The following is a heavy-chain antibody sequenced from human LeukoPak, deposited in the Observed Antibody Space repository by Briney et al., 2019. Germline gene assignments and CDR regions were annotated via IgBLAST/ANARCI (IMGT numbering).Heavy chain of an antibody. J-gene: IGHJ4*02. V-gene: IGHV4-59*12. CDR1: GGSIRIYY. CDR2: IYYSGSI. Sequence: SDTLSLTCTVSGGSIRIYYGSWIRQPPGKGREGIGYIYYSGSINYNRYIKSRVTISVDTSKSQFSLKLSSVTAADTAVYYCARAGIQLWRWGQGTLVTVSS. CDR3: ARAGIQLWR. D-gene: IGHD5-18*01.